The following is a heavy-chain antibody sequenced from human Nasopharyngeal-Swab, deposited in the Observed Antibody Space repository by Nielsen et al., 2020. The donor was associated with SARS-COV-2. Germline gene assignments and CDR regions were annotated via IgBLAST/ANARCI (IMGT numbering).Heavy chain of an antibody. CDR3: ARDASSSWYIGGEDY. V-gene: IGHV3-30-3*01. J-gene: IGHJ4*02. CDR1: GFTFSSYA. D-gene: IGHD6-13*01. CDR2: ISYDGSSK. Sequence: GESLKISCAASGFTFSSYAMHWVRQAPGKRLEWVAVISYDGSSKYYADSVKGRFTISRDNSKNTLYLQMNSLRAEDTAVYYCARDASSSWYIGGEDYWGQGTLVTVSS.